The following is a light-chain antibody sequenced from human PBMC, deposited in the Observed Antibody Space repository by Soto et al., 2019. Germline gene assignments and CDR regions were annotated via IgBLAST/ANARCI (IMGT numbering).Light chain of an antibody. J-gene: IGLJ7*01. CDR2: YDD. Sequence: QSVLTQPPSVSEAPGQRVTISCSGGTSNLGNNGVNWYQQCSGKAPNLLVYYDDLLPSGVSDRFSGAKSGTSASLAISGLQSEDEADYYCATWDDSLNGHVLGGGTQLTVL. CDR3: ATWDDSLNGHV. V-gene: IGLV1-36*01. CDR1: TSNLGNNG.